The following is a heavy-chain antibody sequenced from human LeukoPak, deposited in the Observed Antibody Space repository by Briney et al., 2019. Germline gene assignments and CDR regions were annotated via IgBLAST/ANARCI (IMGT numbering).Heavy chain of an antibody. D-gene: IGHD4-17*01. CDR1: GGSISSSRYY. CDR3: ARAGYGDSDFDY. J-gene: IGHJ4*02. Sequence: SETLSLTCTVSGGSISSSRYYWGWIRQPPGKGLEWIGSIYHSGNTYYNPSLKSRVTISVDTSKNQFSLKLNSVTAADTAVYYCARAGYGDSDFDYWGQGTLVTVSS. V-gene: IGHV4-39*07. CDR2: IYHSGNT.